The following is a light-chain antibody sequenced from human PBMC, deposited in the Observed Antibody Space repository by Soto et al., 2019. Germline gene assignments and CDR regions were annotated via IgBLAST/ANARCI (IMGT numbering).Light chain of an antibody. J-gene: IGKJ1*01. V-gene: IGKV1-5*03. CDR3: QQSYSTPWT. CDR2: KAS. Sequence: DIQMTQSPSTLSASVGDRVIITCRASQSISNWLAWHQQKPGKAPKLLIYKASILESGVPSRFSGSGSGTEFTLTISSLQPDDFATYYCQQSYSTPWTFGQGTKVDI. CDR1: QSISNW.